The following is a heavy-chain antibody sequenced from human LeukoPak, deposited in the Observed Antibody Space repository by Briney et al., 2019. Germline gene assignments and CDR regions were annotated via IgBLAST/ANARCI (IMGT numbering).Heavy chain of an antibody. CDR3: ARLSVAGTSGYYYMDV. D-gene: IGHD6-19*01. V-gene: IGHV4-38-2*01. CDR2: IYHSGST. CDR1: GYSISSGYY. Sequence: SETLSLTCAVSGYSISSGYYWGWIRQPPGKGLEWIGSIYHSGSTCYNPSLKTRVTISVDTSKNQFSLKLSTVTAADTAVYYCARLSVAGTSGYYYMDVWGKGTTVTVSS. J-gene: IGHJ6*03.